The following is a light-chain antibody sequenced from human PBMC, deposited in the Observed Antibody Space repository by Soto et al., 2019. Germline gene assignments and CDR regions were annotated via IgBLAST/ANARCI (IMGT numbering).Light chain of an antibody. CDR1: QDISRF. Sequence: DIQMTQSPSAVSASVGDRVTITCRASQDISRFLAWFQQNPGKVPKRLVYLATALQNGAPSRFSGSGSGTEFNFTISSLQPDDFATYYCQQYNSYSPSFGQGTKVEIK. V-gene: IGKV1-17*03. J-gene: IGKJ1*01. CDR2: LAT. CDR3: QQYNSYSPS.